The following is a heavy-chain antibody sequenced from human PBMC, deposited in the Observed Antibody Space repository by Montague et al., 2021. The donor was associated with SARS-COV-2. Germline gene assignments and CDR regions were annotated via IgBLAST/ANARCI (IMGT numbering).Heavy chain of an antibody. CDR2: IYYSGST. CDR1: GGSISSSSYY. V-gene: IGHV4-39*07. Sequence: SETLSLTCTVSGGSISSSSYYWGWTRQPPGKGLEWIGSIYYSGSTYYNPSLKSRVTISVDTSKNQFSLKLSSVTAADTAVYYCARVGRQQLVRLSGMDVWGQGTTVTVSS. J-gene: IGHJ6*02. D-gene: IGHD6-13*01. CDR3: ARVGRQQLVRLSGMDV.